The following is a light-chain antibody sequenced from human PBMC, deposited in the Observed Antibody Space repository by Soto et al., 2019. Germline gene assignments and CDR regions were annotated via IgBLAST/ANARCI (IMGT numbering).Light chain of an antibody. Sequence: QSVLTQPASVSGSPGQSITISCTGTSSDVGGYNYVSWYQQHPGKAPKLMIYEVSNRPSGVSNRFSGSQSGNTASLTISGLQAEDEADYYCSSYTSRSTLDYVFGSGT. CDR3: SSYTSRSTLDYV. CDR1: SSDVGGYNY. CDR2: EVS. V-gene: IGLV2-14*01. J-gene: IGLJ1*01.